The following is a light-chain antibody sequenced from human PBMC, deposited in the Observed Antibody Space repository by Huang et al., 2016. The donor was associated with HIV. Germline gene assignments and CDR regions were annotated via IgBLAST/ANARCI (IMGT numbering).Light chain of an antibody. CDR2: AAS. CDR1: QSVNTN. V-gene: IGKV3-15*01. CDR3: QQYNKWPPEYT. Sequence: VMMSQSPATLAASPGERVTLSCGASQSVNTNLAWYQQKPGQPPSLLIYAASTRAPGVPARFAVSGSGTEFTLTIDSLQSDDFAVYYCQQYNKWPPEYTFGQGTRLEIK. J-gene: IGKJ2*01.